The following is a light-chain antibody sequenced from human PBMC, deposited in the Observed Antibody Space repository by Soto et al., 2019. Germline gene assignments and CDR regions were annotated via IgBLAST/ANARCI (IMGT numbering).Light chain of an antibody. Sequence: EIVLTQSPCTLSLSPGERATLSCRASQSVSSSSLAWYQQRPGQAPRLLIYVASSRPTGIPDRFSGSGSGTDFTLTISRLEPEDFAVYYCQQYGSSPVTFGQGTKVEIK. CDR2: VAS. CDR3: QQYGSSPVT. CDR1: QSVSSSS. J-gene: IGKJ1*01. V-gene: IGKV3-20*01.